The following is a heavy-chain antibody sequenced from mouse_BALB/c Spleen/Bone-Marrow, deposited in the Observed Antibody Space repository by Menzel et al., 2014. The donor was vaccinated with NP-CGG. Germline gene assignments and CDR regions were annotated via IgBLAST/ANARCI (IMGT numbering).Heavy chain of an antibody. CDR1: GYTFTSYT. J-gene: IGHJ2*01. CDR2: INPSSGYT. CDR3: ARRYYGSTFDY. V-gene: IGHV1-4*01. D-gene: IGHD1-1*01. Sequence: QVQLQQSGAELARPGASVKMSCKASGYTFTSYTMHCVKQRPGQGLEWIGYINPSSGYTNYNQKFKDKATLTADKSSSTAYMQLSSLTSEDSAVYYCARRYYGSTFDYWGQGTTLTVSS.